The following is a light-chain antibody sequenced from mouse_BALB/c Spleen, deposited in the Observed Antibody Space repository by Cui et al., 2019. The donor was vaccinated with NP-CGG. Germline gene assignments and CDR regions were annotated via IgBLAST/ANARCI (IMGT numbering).Light chain of an antibody. Sequence: QAVVTQESALTTSPGETATLTCRSSIGAITSSNYANWVQEKTEHLFTGLIGGTNNRAPGVPARFSGSLIGDKAALTITGAQTEDEAIYFCALWYSNHWVFGGGTKLTVL. J-gene: IGLJ1*01. CDR3: ALWYSNHWV. CDR1: IGAITSSNY. CDR2: GTN. V-gene: IGLV1*01.